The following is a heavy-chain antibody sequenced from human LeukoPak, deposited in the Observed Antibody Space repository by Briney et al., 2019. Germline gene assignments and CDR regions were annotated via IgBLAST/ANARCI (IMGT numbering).Heavy chain of an antibody. CDR3: ARGVIPAGMEYYHYMDV. CDR1: GGSISGYY. CDR2: VSPSGDT. Sequence: PSETLSLTCAVCGGSISGYYWTWLRQPAGKGLEWIGRVSPSGDTNYKPSLKSRVTMSVDSSKKQFSLKVSSVTAADTAVYYCARGVIPAGMEYYHYMDVWGKGTTVTVSS. D-gene: IGHD2-2*01. J-gene: IGHJ6*03. V-gene: IGHV4-4*07.